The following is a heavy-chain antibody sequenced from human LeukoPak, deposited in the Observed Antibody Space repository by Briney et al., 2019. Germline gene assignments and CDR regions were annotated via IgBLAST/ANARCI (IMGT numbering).Heavy chain of an antibody. V-gene: IGHV4-30-2*01. Sequence: SETLSLTCAVSGGSINRGGYSWSWIRQPPGTGLKWIGYIYHSGSTYYNPSLESRVTISLDRSKNQFSLKLTSVTAADTAVYYCARGAHYNILTAYFDYWGQGTLVTVSS. J-gene: IGHJ4*02. CDR2: IYHSGST. D-gene: IGHD3-9*01. CDR3: ARGAHYNILTAYFDY. CDR1: GGSINRGGYS.